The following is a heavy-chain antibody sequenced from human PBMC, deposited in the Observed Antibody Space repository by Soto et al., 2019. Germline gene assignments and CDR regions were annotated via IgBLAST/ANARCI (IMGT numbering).Heavy chain of an antibody. CDR3: TKGYASGWYY. J-gene: IGHJ4*02. Sequence: GGSLRLSCAASGFNFVSAWLSWVRQAPGKGLEWVGHVKNKVSGGTAEYGASTKGRFIISRDDSKNMVYLEMNSLETEDTALYYCTKGYASGWYYWGQGTQVTVSS. V-gene: IGHV3-15*01. CDR1: GFNFVSAW. CDR2: VKNKVSGGTA. D-gene: IGHD6-19*01.